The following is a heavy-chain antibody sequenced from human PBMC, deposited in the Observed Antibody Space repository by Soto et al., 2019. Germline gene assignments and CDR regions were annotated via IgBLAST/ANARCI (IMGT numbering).Heavy chain of an antibody. V-gene: IGHV3-30-3*01. CDR2: ISYDGSKK. D-gene: IGHD3-22*01. J-gene: IGHJ4*02. Sequence: QVQLVESGGGVVQPGRSLRLSCAASGFTFSSYAMHWVRQAPGKGLEWVAVISYDGSKKYYADSVKGRFTISRDNSKNTLYLQMNSLRAEDTAVYYCARVDTMIVVVITTLDYWGQGTLDTVSS. CDR1: GFTFSSYA. CDR3: ARVDTMIVVVITTLDY.